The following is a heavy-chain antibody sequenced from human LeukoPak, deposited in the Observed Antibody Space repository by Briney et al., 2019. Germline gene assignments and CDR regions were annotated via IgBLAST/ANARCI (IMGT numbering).Heavy chain of an antibody. CDR1: GGSISSSSYY. CDR2: IYYSGST. J-gene: IGHJ6*03. V-gene: IGHV4-39*07. Sequence: SETLSLTCTVSGGSISSSSYYWGWIRQPPGKGLEWIGSIYYSGSTYYNPSLKSRVTISVDTSKNQFSLKLSSATAADTAVYYCARDSLDGPFLNYYYYMDVWGKGTTVTVSS. CDR3: ARDSLDGPFLNYYYYMDV. D-gene: IGHD3-3*02.